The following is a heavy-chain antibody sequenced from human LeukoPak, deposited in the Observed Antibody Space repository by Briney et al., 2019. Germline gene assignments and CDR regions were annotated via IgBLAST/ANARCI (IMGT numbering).Heavy chain of an antibody. CDR2: ISCYNGDT. V-gene: IGHV1-18*01. J-gene: IGHJ5*02. D-gene: IGHD6-19*01. Sequence: GASVKVSCKASGYPFTKFGISWVRQAPGQGLEWMGWISCYNGDTHYAQKLQGSVTLTTDTPTTTVYMELRSLRSDDTAVYYCARDPSNTSGWKTWFDTWGQGTPVTVSS. CDR1: GYPFTKFG. CDR3: ARDPSNTSGWKTWFDT.